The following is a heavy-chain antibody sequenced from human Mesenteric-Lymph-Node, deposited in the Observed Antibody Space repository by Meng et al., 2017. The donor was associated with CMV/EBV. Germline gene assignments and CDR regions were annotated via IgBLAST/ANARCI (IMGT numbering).Heavy chain of an antibody. Sequence: ASVKVSCKASGYTFTGHFIHWVRQAPGQGLEWMGWINPHSGGTKYSQKFQGRVTMTRDTSISTAYMELSRLTSDDTAVYCCARACSSTTCRAPSPDDWGQGTLVTSPQ. V-gene: IGHV1-2*02. D-gene: IGHD2-2*01. CDR2: INPHSGGT. CDR1: GYTFTGHF. J-gene: IGHJ4*02. CDR3: ARACSSTTCRAPSPDD.